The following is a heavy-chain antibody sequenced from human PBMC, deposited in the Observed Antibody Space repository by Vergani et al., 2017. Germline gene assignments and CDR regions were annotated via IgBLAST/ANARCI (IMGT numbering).Heavy chain of an antibody. Sequence: QVQLVQSGAEVKKPGSSVKVSCKASGGTFSSYAISWVLQAPGQGLDWMGRIIPIFGTANYAQKFQGRVTITADESTSTAYMELSSLRSEDTAVYYCARVDTAMVTSLFWAFDIWGQGTMVTVSS. D-gene: IGHD5-18*01. CDR3: ARVDTAMVTSLFWAFDI. CDR1: GGTFSSYA. V-gene: IGHV1-69*18. CDR2: IIPIFGTA. J-gene: IGHJ3*02.